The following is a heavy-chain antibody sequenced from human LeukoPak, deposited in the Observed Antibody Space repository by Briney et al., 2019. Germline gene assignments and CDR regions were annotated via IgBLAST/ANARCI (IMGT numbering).Heavy chain of an antibody. V-gene: IGHV3-23*01. CDR3: AKERGSNLLQFDY. D-gene: IGHD3-10*01. CDR1: GFTLSSYA. J-gene: IGHJ4*02. CDR2: ISGSGGSP. Sequence: GGSLRLSCAASGFTLSSYAMSWVRQAPGKGLEWVSSISGSGGSPYYADSVKGRFTISRDNSKNTLYLQMNSLRAEDTALHYCAKERGSNLLQFDYWGQGTLVTVSS.